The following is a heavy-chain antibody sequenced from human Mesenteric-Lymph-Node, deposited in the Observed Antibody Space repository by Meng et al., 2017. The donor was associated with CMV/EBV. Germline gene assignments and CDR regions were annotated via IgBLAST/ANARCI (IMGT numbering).Heavy chain of an antibody. V-gene: IGHV4-34*01. Sequence: LSLTCAVYGGSFSGYYWSWIRQPPGKGLEWIGEINHSGSTNYNPSLKSRVTISVDTSKNQFSLKLSSVTAADTAVYYCARRGVIAVTYWGQGTLVPSPQ. CDR3: ARRGVIAVTY. CDR1: GGSFSGYY. J-gene: IGHJ4*02. D-gene: IGHD6-19*01. CDR2: INHSGST.